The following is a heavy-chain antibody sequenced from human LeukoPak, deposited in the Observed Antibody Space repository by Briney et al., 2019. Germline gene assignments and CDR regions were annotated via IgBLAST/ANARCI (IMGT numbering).Heavy chain of an antibody. D-gene: IGHD3-22*01. CDR2: IIPIFGTA. J-gene: IGHJ4*02. CDR1: GGTFSSYA. Sequence: GASVKVSCKASGGTFSSYAISWVRQAPGQGLEWMGGIIPIFGTANYAQKFQGRVTITTDESTSTAYMELSSMRSEDTAVYYCARALKGSSGLDYWGQGTLVTVSS. V-gene: IGHV1-69*05. CDR3: ARALKGSSGLDY.